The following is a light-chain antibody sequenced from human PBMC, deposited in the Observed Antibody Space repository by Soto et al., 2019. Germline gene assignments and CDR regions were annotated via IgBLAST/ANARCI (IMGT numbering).Light chain of an antibody. CDR2: GAS. CDR3: HQRSNWPPS. CDR1: QGVSSL. J-gene: IGKJ3*01. V-gene: IGKV3-11*01. Sequence: VLTQSPVTLSLSPGDRATLSCRASQGVSSLLAWYQQKPGQAPRLLVYGASNRATGIPARFSGSGSGTDFTLTISSLEPEDFGVYYCHQRSNWPPSFGPGTTVDVK.